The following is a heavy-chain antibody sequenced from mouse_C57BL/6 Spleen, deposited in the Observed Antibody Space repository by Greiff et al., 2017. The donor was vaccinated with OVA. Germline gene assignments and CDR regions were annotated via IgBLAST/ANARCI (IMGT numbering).Heavy chain of an antibody. Sequence: QVHVKQSGAELVKPGASVKLSCKASGYTFTEYTIHWVKQRSGQGLEWIGWFYPGSGSIKYNEKFKDKATLTADKSSSTVYMELSRLTSEDSAVYFCARHHIYYGNYHAMDYWGQGTSVTVSS. CDR2: FYPGSGSI. CDR1: GYTFTEYT. V-gene: IGHV1-62-2*01. D-gene: IGHD2-1*01. J-gene: IGHJ4*01. CDR3: ARHHIYYGNYHAMDY.